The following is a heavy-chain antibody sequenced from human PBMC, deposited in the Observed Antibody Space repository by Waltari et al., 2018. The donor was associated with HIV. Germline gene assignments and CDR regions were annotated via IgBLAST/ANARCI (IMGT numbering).Heavy chain of an antibody. Sequence: QVQLVQSGAEVKKPGASVKVSCKASGYTFTSCFMHWVRQAPGQGLEWMGIINTSGGSTRYAQKVQGRVTMTRDTSTSTVYMELSSLRSEDTAVYYCARDVVRGEPSFSLNYWGQGTLVTVSS. CDR3: ARDVVRGEPSFSLNY. J-gene: IGHJ4*02. V-gene: IGHV1-46*01. D-gene: IGHD3-10*01. CDR1: GYTFTSCF. CDR2: INTSGGST.